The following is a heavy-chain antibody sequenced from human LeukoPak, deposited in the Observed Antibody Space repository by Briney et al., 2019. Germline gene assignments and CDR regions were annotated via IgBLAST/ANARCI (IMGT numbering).Heavy chain of an antibody. Sequence: SVKVSCKASGGTFSSYAISWVRQAPGQGLEWMGGIIPIFGTANYAQKFPGRVTMTRNTSISTAYMELSSLRSEDTAVYYCARGLRQLVRGPWGQGTLVTVSS. CDR3: ARGLRQLVRGP. J-gene: IGHJ5*02. D-gene: IGHD6-13*01. CDR1: GGTFSSYA. V-gene: IGHV1-69*05. CDR2: IIPIFGTA.